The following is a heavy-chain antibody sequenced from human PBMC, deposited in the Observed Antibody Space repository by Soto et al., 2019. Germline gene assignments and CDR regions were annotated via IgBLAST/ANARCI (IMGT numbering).Heavy chain of an antibody. CDR3: AKDEDSSSWYYFDY. Sequence: ALRISCAASGFNFDDYAMHWGRQAPGKGLEWVSGISWNRGSIGYADSVKGRFTISRDNAKNSLYLQMNSLRAEDTALYYCAKDEDSSSWYYFDYWGQGTLVTVSS. V-gene: IGHV3-9*01. D-gene: IGHD6-13*01. CDR1: GFNFDDYA. J-gene: IGHJ4*02. CDR2: ISWNRGSI.